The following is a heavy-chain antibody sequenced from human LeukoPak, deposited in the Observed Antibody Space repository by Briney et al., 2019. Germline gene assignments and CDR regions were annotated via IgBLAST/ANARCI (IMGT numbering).Heavy chain of an antibody. D-gene: IGHD5-24*01. V-gene: IGHV3-21*01. CDR3: ARVRGMANDY. CDR1: GFTLSSYS. Sequence: PGGSLRLSCAASGFTLSSYSMNWVRQAPGKGLEWVSSISSSSSYIYYADSVKGRFTISRDNATNSLYLQMNSLRAEDTAVYYCARVRGMANDYWGQGTLVTVSS. J-gene: IGHJ4*02. CDR2: ISSSSSYI.